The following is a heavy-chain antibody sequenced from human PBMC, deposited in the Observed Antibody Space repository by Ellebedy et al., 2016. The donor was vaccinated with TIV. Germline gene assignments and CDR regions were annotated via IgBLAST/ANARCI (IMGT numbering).Heavy chain of an antibody. D-gene: IGHD3-3*01. J-gene: IGHJ4*02. Sequence: GESLKISCAASGFTFSAYGMHWVRQAPGKGLEWVAVVSYAGNNKYYADSVKGRFTISRDNSKNTLYLQMNSLRAEDTAVYYCARDYDFWSGYDYWGQGTLVTVSS. CDR3: ARDYDFWSGYDY. V-gene: IGHV3-30*03. CDR1: GFTFSAYG. CDR2: VSYAGNNK.